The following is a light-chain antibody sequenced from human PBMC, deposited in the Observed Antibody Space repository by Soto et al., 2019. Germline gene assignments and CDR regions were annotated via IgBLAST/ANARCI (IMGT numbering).Light chain of an antibody. Sequence: DIRMTQSPSSLSASVGDRVTITCQASQDIKKFLSWYQQKPGRAPKLLIYDASNLEMGVPSRFSGGGSGTDFSFTIASLQPEDIATYYCQQYHNLPLTFGGGTNVEIK. CDR1: QDIKKF. V-gene: IGKV1-33*01. CDR3: QQYHNLPLT. J-gene: IGKJ4*01. CDR2: DAS.